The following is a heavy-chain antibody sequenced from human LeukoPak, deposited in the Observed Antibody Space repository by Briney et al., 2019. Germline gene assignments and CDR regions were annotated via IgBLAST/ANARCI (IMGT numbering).Heavy chain of an antibody. Sequence: GRSLRLSCAASGFTFSTYGMHWVRQAPGKGLKWVAVASYDGSNKYYADSVKGRFTISRDNPKNTLYLQMNSLRAEDTAVYYCAKDWGNWGYGYYFDHWGQGTLVTVSS. CDR2: ASYDGSNK. D-gene: IGHD7-27*01. J-gene: IGHJ4*02. V-gene: IGHV3-30*18. CDR3: AKDWGNWGYGYYFDH. CDR1: GFTFSTYG.